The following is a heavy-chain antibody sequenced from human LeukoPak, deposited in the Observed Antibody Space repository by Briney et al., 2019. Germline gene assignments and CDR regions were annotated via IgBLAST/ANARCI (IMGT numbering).Heavy chain of an antibody. CDR1: GGTFSSYA. CDR3: ASHLSTRGYSGYKPGFDY. CDR2: IIPIFGTA. J-gene: IGHJ4*02. V-gene: IGHV1-69*01. Sequence: SVKVSCKASGGTFSSYAISWVRQAPGQGHEWMGGIIPIFGTANYAQKFQGRVTITADESTSTAYMELSSLRSEDTAVYYCASHLSTRGYSGYKPGFDYWGQGTLVTVSS. D-gene: IGHD5-12*01.